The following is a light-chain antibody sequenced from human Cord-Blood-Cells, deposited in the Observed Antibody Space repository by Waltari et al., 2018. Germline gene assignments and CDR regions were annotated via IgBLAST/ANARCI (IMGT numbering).Light chain of an antibody. J-gene: IGKJ1*01. V-gene: IGKV2-28*01. CDR3: MQALQTPWT. CDR2: LGS. Sequence: DIVMTQSPPSLPVTPGEPASISCRSSQSLLHSNGYNYLDWYLQKPGQSPQLLIYLGSNRASGVPDRFSCSGSGTDFTLKISRVEAEDVGVYYCMQALQTPWTFGQGTKVEIK. CDR1: QSLLHSNGYNY.